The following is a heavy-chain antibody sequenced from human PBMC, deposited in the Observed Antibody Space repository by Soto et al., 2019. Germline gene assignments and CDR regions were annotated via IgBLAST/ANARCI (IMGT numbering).Heavy chain of an antibody. Sequence: GGSLRLSCAASGFTFSSYWMSWVRQAPGKGLEWVANIKQDGSEKYYVDSVKGRFTISRDNAKNSLYLQMNSLRAEDTAVYYCARDLDRMGLSYYMDVWGKGTTVTVSS. CDR3: ARDLDRMGLSYYMDV. V-gene: IGHV3-7*01. D-gene: IGHD3-16*01. J-gene: IGHJ6*03. CDR2: IKQDGSEK. CDR1: GFTFSSYW.